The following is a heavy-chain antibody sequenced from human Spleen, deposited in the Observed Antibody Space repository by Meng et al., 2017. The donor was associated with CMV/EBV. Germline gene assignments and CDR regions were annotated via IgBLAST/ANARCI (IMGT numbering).Heavy chain of an antibody. V-gene: IGHV4-34*01. D-gene: IGHD3-9*01. Sequence: QVQLQQWGAGLLKPSGTLALTCAVYGGSFSGYYWSWIRQPPGKGLEWIGEINHSGSTNYNPSLKSRGTISVDTSKNQFSLKLSSVTAADTAVYYCARNYLRYFSYWGQGTLVTVSS. CDR1: GGSFSGYY. CDR3: ARNYLRYFSY. J-gene: IGHJ4*02. CDR2: INHSGST.